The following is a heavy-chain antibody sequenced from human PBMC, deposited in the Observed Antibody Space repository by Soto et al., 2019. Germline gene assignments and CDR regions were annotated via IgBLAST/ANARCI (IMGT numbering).Heavy chain of an antibody. V-gene: IGHV1-69*06. J-gene: IGHJ3*02. CDR3: ATPLLLALGPRGDAFDI. D-gene: IGHD3-22*01. CDR1: GGTFSSYA. CDR2: IIPIFGTA. Sequence: SVKVSCKASGGTFSSYAISWVRQAPGQGLEWMGGIIPIFGTANYAQKFQGRVTITADKSTSTAYMEPSSLRYEDTAVYYCATPLLLALGPRGDAFDIWGQGTMVTVSS.